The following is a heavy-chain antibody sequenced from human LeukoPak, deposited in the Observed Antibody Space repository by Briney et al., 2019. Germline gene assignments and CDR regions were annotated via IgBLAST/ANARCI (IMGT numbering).Heavy chain of an antibody. V-gene: IGHV4-38-2*02. J-gene: IGHJ5*02. CDR3: ARDGRGYCSGGSCYANNWFDP. D-gene: IGHD2-15*01. Sequence: SETLSLTCVVSGYSISSGYCWGWIRQPPGKGLEWIGTICQGGDTFYNPSLKSRVTISVVTSKNKFSLIVTSVTAADTAVYFCARDGRGYCSGGSCYANNWFDPWGQGTLVTVSS. CDR1: GYSISSGYC. CDR2: ICQGGDT.